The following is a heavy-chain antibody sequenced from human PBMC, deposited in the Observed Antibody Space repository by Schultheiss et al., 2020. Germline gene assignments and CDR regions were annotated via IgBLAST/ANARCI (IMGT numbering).Heavy chain of an antibody. CDR3: ARDHRPPYGDLYGFDP. CDR1: GGSMRSYY. V-gene: IGHV4-59*12. CDR2: IYDSGTT. D-gene: IGHD4-17*01. J-gene: IGHJ5*02. Sequence: SQTLSLTRTVSGGSMRSYYWSWTRQPPGKGLECIGYIYDSGTTNYDPSLKSRVTISVDTSKNQFSLKLSPVTAADTAVYYCARDHRPPYGDLYGFDPWGQGTLVTVSS.